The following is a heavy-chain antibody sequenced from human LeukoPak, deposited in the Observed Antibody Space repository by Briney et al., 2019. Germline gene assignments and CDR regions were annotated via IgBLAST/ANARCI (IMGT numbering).Heavy chain of an antibody. CDR1: GFTFSSYA. Sequence: PGGSLRLSCAASGFTFSSYAMHWVRQAPGKGLEWVAVISYDGSNKYYADSVKGRFTISRDNSKNTLYLQMNSLRAEDTAVYYCARELGPYYYYYYMDVWGKGTTVTVSS. V-gene: IGHV3-30-3*01. CDR3: ARELGPYYYYYYMDV. J-gene: IGHJ6*03. D-gene: IGHD7-27*01. CDR2: ISYDGSNK.